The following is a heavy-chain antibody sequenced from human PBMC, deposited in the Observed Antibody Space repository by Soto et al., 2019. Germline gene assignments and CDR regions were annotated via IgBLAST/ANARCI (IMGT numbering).Heavy chain of an antibody. CDR2: INPNSGGT. CDR1: GYTFTGYY. CDR3: ARGGGLRSFGTPRYGMAV. Sequence: ASVKVSCKASGYTFTGYYMHWVRQAPGQGLEWMGWINPNSGGTNYAQKFQGRVTMTRDTSISTAYMELSRLRSDDTAVYYCARGGGLRSFGTPRYGMAVWGQGTTVTVSS. V-gene: IGHV1-2*02. J-gene: IGHJ6*02. D-gene: IGHD3-10*01.